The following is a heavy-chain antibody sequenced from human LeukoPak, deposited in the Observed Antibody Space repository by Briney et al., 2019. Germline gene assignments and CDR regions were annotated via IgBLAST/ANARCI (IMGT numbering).Heavy chain of an antibody. Sequence: GGSLRLSCAASGFTFSSYAMSWVRQAPGEGLEWVAIISRDGTDRRYEDSVKGRFTISRDNSETTVSLQMSSPTPDDTGVYYCAKDRGTIFDVLNFDFDLWGQGALVTVSS. CDR3: AKDRGTIFDVLNFDFDL. V-gene: IGHV3-30*15. D-gene: IGHD3-3*02. J-gene: IGHJ4*02. CDR1: GFTFSSYA. CDR2: ISRDGTDR.